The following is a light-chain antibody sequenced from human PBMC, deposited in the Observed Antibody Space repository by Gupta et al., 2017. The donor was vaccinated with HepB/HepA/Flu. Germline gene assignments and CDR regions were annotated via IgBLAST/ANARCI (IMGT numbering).Light chain of an antibody. Sequence: IQLTQSPSSLSASVGDSVTITCRASQTMNNFLHWYQQKPGEAPKLLIYAASSLQRGVPSRFSGSGSWTDMTRSVNRLRPENFATYYCGQGDSAPITFGGGTKVDIK. CDR2: AAS. CDR3: GQGDSAPIT. V-gene: IGKV1-39*01. CDR1: QTMNNF. J-gene: IGKJ4*01.